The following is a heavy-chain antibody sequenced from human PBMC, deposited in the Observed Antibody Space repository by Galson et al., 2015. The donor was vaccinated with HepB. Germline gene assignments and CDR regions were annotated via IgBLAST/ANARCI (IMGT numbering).Heavy chain of an antibody. CDR3: ARESGEGAEDYYYGMDV. CDR2: IYYSGST. CDR1: GGSISSGGYY. J-gene: IGHJ6*02. D-gene: IGHD1-26*01. V-gene: IGHV4-31*03. Sequence: TLSLTCTVSGGSISSGGYYWSWIRQHPGKGLEWIGYIYYSGSTYYNPSLKSRVTISVDTSKNQFSLKLSSVTAADTAVYYCARESGEGAEDYYYGMDVWGQGTTVTVSS.